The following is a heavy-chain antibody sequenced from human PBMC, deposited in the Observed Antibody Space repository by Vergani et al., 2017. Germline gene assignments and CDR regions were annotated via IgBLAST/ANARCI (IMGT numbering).Heavy chain of an antibody. CDR1: GLTFDDYG. J-gene: IGHJ6*02. Sequence: EVQLVESGGGVVRPGGSLRLSCEASGLTFDDYGMSWVRQAPGKGLEWVSGINWNGGRTGYADSVKGRFTISRDNAKNSLYLQMNSLRAEDTALYHCARYLRRSWGYYYGMDVWGQGTTVTVSS. D-gene: IGHD3-16*01. CDR2: INWNGGRT. V-gene: IGHV3-20*01. CDR3: ARYLRRSWGYYYGMDV.